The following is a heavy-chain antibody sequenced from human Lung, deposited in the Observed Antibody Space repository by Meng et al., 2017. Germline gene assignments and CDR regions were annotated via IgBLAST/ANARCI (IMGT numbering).Heavy chain of an antibody. CDR3: ARAPDYGVGTWFDP. Sequence: QVQLQESGPGLVKPSQTLSLTCAVSGGSISSGGYYWSWIRQHPGKGLEWSGYTFYTGSAYYNPSLKSRVTITPDTSKNQFSLRLTSVTAADTAVYYCARAPDYGVGTWFDPWGQGTLVTVSS. CDR2: TFYTGSA. J-gene: IGHJ5*02. CDR1: GGSISSGGYY. V-gene: IGHV4-31*11. D-gene: IGHD4-17*01.